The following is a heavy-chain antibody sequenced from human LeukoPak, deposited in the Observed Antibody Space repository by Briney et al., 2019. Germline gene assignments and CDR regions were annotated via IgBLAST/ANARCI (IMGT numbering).Heavy chain of an antibody. J-gene: IGHJ6*02. Sequence: SQTLSLTCTVSGGSISSGDYYWSWIRQPPGKGLEWIGYIYYSGSTYYNPSLKSRVTISVDTSKNQFSLKLSSVTAADTAVYYCARGYSSSWYPYYYYGMDVWGQGTTVTVSS. CDR1: GGSISSGDYY. CDR3: ARGYSSSWYPYYYYGMDV. CDR2: IYYSGST. D-gene: IGHD6-13*01. V-gene: IGHV4-30-4*01.